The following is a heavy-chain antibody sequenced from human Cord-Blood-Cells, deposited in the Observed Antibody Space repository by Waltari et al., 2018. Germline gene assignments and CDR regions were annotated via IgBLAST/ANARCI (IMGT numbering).Heavy chain of an antibody. CDR1: GGSFSGYY. J-gene: IGHJ5*02. V-gene: IGHV4-34*01. D-gene: IGHD2-2*01. CDR2: INRSGNT. CDR3: ARARGIVVVPAANWFDP. Sequence: QVQLQQWGAGLLKPSETLSLTCAVYGGSFSGYYWSWIRPPPGKGFEWIGEINRSGNTNYNPTLKGRGTISVDTTKNQFSLKLSSVTAADTAVYYCARARGIVVVPAANWFDPWGQGTLVTVSS.